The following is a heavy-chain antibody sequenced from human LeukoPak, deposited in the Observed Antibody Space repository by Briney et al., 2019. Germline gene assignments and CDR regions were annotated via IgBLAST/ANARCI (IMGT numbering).Heavy chain of an antibody. D-gene: IGHD6-13*01. Sequence: SETLSLTCTVSGGSISSSSYYWGWIRQPPGKGLEWIGSIYYSGSTYYNPSLKSRVTISVDTSKNQFSLKLSSVTAADTAVYYCAGGIAAAGIGTGSGTPLSSTGFDYWGQGTLVTVSS. CDR1: GGSISSSSYY. CDR2: IYYSGST. V-gene: IGHV4-39*07. CDR3: AGGIAAAGIGTGSGTPLSSTGFDY. J-gene: IGHJ4*02.